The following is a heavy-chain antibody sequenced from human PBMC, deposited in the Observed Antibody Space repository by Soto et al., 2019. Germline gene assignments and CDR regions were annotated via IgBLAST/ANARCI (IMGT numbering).Heavy chain of an antibody. CDR3: ALGYSSGWYRGPFDY. D-gene: IGHD6-19*01. V-gene: IGHV2-5*02. CDR2: IYWDDDK. J-gene: IGHJ4*02. CDR1: GFSLSTSGVG. Sequence: QITLKESGPTLVKPTQTLTLTCTFSGFSLSTSGVGVGWIRQPPGKALEWLALIYWDDDKRYSPSLKSRLTITEDTSKYLVVLTITILHPVDTATYYCALGYSSGWYRGPFDYRGQGTLVTVSS.